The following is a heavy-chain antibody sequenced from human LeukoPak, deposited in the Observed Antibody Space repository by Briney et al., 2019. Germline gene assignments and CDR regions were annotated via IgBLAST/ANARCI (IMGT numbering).Heavy chain of an antibody. CDR2: IYPGDSDT. J-gene: IGHJ3*02. V-gene: IGHV5-51*01. Sequence: GESLKISCKGSGYSFTSYWIGWVRQMPGKGLEWMAIIYPGDSDTRFSPSFQGQVTISADKSISTAYLQWSSLKASDTAMYYCARQTTVVTPRAFDIWGQGTMVTVSS. D-gene: IGHD4-23*01. CDR3: ARQTTVVTPRAFDI. CDR1: GYSFTSYW.